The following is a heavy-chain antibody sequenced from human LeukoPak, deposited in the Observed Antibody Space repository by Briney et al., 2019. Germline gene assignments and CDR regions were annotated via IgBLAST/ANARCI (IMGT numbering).Heavy chain of an antibody. V-gene: IGHV3-21*01. CDR1: GFTFSSYS. CDR2: ISSSSSYI. D-gene: IGHD3-10*01. CDR3: ARDRSYGSGAYYYYYYMDV. J-gene: IGHJ6*03. Sequence: GGSLRLSCAASGFTFSSYSMNWVRQAPGKGLEWVSSISSSSSYIYYADSVKGRFTISRDNAKTSLYLQMNSLRAEDTAVYYCARDRSYGSGAYYYYYYMDVWGKGTTVTVSS.